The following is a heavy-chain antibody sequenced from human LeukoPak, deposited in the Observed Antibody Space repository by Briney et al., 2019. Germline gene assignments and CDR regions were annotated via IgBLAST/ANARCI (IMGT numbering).Heavy chain of an antibody. J-gene: IGHJ5*02. CDR1: GYTFTGYY. CDR2: TNPNSGGT. D-gene: IGHD3-10*01. Sequence: ASVKVSCKATGYTFTGYYMHWVRQAHGKGLEWMGWTNPNSGGTNYAQKFKDRATIPKDTSISTAYMEQSRLRADDTAVYYCARSGILWLEFYPWGQGTLVTVSS. CDR3: ARSGILWLEFYP. V-gene: IGHV1-2*02.